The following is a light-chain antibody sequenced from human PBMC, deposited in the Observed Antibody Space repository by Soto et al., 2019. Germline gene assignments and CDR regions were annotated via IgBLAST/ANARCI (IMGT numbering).Light chain of an antibody. J-gene: IGLJ2*01. V-gene: IGLV1-47*01. Sequence: QLVLTQPPSASGTPGQRVTISCSGSSSNIGSNYVYWYQQLPGTAPKLLIYRNNQRPSGVPDRSSGSKSGTSASLAISGLRSEDEADYYCAAWDDSLSGVIFGGGTKVTVL. CDR1: SSNIGSNY. CDR2: RNN. CDR3: AAWDDSLSGVI.